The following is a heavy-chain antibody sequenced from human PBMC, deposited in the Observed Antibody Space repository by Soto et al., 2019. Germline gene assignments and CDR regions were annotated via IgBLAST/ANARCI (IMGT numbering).Heavy chain of an antibody. J-gene: IGHJ5*01. CDR1: GGSISSSSYY. Sequence: SETLSLTCTVSGGSISSSSYYWGWIRQPPGKGLEWIGSIYYSGSTYYNPSLKSRVTISVDTSKNQFSLKLSSVTAADTAVYYCARHRPLRYFDWFPSWGQGTLVTVSS. CDR2: IYYSGST. D-gene: IGHD3-9*01. CDR3: ARHRPLRYFDWFPS. V-gene: IGHV4-39*01.